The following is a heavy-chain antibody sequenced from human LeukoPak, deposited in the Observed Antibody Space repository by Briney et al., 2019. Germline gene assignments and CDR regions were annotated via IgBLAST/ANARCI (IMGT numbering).Heavy chain of an antibody. CDR3: AREHDYSNVPDY. J-gene: IGHJ4*02. V-gene: IGHV1-2*02. Sequence: ASVKVSCNASGYTFTGYYMHWVRQAPGQGLEWMGWINPNSGGTNYAQKFRGRVTMTRDTSISTAYMELSRLRSDDTAVYYCAREHDYSNVPDYWGQGTLVTVSS. CDR2: INPNSGGT. CDR1: GYTFTGYY. D-gene: IGHD4-11*01.